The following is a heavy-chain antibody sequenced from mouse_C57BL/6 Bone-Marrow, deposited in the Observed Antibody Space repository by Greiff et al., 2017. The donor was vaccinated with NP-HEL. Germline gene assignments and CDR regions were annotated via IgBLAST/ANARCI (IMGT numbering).Heavy chain of an antibody. CDR1: GYTFTDYE. CDR3: TRGRRLRPKDYFDY. J-gene: IGHJ2*01. Sequence: QVQLQQSGAELVRPGASVTLSCKASGYTFTDYEMHWVKQTPVHGLEWIGAIDPETGGTAYNQKFKGKAILTADKSSSTAYMELRSLTSEDSAVYYCTRGRRLRPKDYFDYWGQGTTLTASS. CDR2: IDPETGGT. D-gene: IGHD2-4*01. V-gene: IGHV1-15*01.